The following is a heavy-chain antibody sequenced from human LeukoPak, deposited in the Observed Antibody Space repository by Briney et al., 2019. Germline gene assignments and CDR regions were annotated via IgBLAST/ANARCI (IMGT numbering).Heavy chain of an antibody. CDR3: ASIADRSTNFDY. V-gene: IGHV4-39*01. Sequence: SETLSLTCSVSGGSISSSSYYWGWIRQPPGKGLEWIGSIYYSGRTYYKPSLKSRATISVDTSKNQFSLKLRSVTAADTAVHYCASIADRSTNFDYWGQGTLVTVSS. CDR1: GGSISSSSYY. J-gene: IGHJ4*02. D-gene: IGHD6-13*01. CDR2: IYYSGRT.